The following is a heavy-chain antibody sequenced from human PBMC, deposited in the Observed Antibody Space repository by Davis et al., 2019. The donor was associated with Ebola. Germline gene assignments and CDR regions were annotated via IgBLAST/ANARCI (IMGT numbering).Heavy chain of an antibody. CDR3: ARPAYYDILTGYHPFDY. CDR1: GGSISSGDYY. Sequence: PSETLSLTCTVSGGSISSGDYYWSWIRQPPGKGLEWIGYIYYSGNTYYNPSLKSRVTISVDTSKNQFSLKLSSVTAADTAVYYCARPAYYDILTGYHPFDYWGQGTLVTVSS. D-gene: IGHD3-9*01. V-gene: IGHV4-30-4*01. J-gene: IGHJ4*02. CDR2: IYYSGNT.